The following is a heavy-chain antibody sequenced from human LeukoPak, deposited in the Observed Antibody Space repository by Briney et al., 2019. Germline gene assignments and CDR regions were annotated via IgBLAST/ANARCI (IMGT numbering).Heavy chain of an antibody. CDR1: GGTLSSYA. CDR2: IIPIFGTA. V-gene: IGHV1-69*13. J-gene: IGHJ4*02. CDR3: ARGGLPRSDIVVVPADLLN. D-gene: IGHD2-2*01. Sequence: EASVKVSCKASGGTLSSYAISWVRQAPGQGLEWMGGIIPIFGTANYAQKFQGRVTITADESTSTAYMELSSLRSEDTAVYYCARGGLPRSDIVVVPADLLNWGQGTLVTVSS.